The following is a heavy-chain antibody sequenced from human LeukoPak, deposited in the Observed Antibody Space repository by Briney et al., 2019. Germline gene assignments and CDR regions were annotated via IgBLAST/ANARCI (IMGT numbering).Heavy chain of an antibody. CDR3: AREKVGARWFDP. V-gene: IGHV3-72*01. CDR1: GFTFSDHY. D-gene: IGHD1-26*01. CDR2: TRNKANSYTT. Sequence: GGSLRLSCAASGFTFSDHYMDWVRQAPGKGLEWVGRTRNKANSYTTEYAASVKGRFTISRDDSKNSLYLQMNSLKTEDTAVYYCAREKVGARWFDPWGQGTLVTASS. J-gene: IGHJ5*02.